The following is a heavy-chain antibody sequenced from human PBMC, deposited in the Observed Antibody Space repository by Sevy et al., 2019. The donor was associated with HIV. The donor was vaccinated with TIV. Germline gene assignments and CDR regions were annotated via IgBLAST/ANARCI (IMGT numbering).Heavy chain of an antibody. CDR1: EFTFSNFW. Sequence: GGSLRLSCVASEFTFSNFWMSWVRQAPGKGLEWVANIKQDGSEKNYVDSVKGRFTISRDNAKNSMYLEMNSLRAEDTAVYYCARDEVGGSYWEFDYWGQGTLVTVSS. CDR2: IKQDGSEK. J-gene: IGHJ4*02. V-gene: IGHV3-7*03. CDR3: ARDEVGGSYWEFDY. D-gene: IGHD1-26*01.